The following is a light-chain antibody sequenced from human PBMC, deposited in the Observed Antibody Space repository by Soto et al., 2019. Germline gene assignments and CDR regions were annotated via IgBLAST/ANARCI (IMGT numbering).Light chain of an antibody. V-gene: IGKV1-5*03. CDR3: QHYNGY. CDR2: EAS. Sequence: DIRMTQSPSTLSASVGDRVTITCRASQTINEWMAWYQQKPGRAPQLLIYEASSLESGVPSRFSGSGSGTEFTLTINSLQPDDFATYYCQHYNGYFGQGTKLEIK. J-gene: IGKJ2*01. CDR1: QTINEW.